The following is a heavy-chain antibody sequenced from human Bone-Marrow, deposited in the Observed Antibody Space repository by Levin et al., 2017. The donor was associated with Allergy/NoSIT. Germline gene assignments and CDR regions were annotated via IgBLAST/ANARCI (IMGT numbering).Heavy chain of an antibody. CDR3: AREDGYVFDY. Sequence: SETLSLTCSLSGGSISTGGFHWSWVRQRPGKGLEWIGYIYYSGNTYYNPSLQSRLSISIDTSKNQFSLRLTSVTAADTAVYDCAREDGYVFDYWGQGTLVTVSS. J-gene: IGHJ4*02. D-gene: IGHD5-24*01. CDR1: GGSISTGGFH. CDR2: IYYSGNT. V-gene: IGHV4-31*03.